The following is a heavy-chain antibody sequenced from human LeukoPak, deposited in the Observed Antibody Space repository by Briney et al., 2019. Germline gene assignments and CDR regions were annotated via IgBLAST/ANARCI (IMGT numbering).Heavy chain of an antibody. CDR1: GFTFSSYS. D-gene: IGHD3-10*02. CDR3: AELGITMIGGV. Sequence: PGGSLRLSCAASGFTFSSYSMNWGRQAPGKGLEWVSYISSSSSTRYYADSVKGRFTISRDNAKNSLYLQMNSHRAEDTAVYYCAELGITMIGGVWGKGTTVTISS. J-gene: IGHJ6*04. CDR2: ISSSSSTR. V-gene: IGHV3-48*04.